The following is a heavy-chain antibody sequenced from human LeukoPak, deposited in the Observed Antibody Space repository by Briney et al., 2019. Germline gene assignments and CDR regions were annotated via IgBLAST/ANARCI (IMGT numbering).Heavy chain of an antibody. Sequence: GGSLRLSCAASGFTVSNKYMSWVRQAPGKGLEWVPVIYSGGRTYYADSVKGRFTISRDNSKNTLYLQMNSLRVADTAVYYCASRTVGDYPYFDHWGQGTLVIVSS. CDR1: GFTVSNKY. D-gene: IGHD4-17*01. CDR3: ASRTVGDYPYFDH. CDR2: IYSGGRT. J-gene: IGHJ4*02. V-gene: IGHV3-66*01.